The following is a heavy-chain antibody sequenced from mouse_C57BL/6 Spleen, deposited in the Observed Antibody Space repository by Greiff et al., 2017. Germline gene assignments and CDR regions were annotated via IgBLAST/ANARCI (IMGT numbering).Heavy chain of an antibody. CDR3: ARWGFTTVVATGYYYAMDY. V-gene: IGHV1-72*01. CDR2: IDPNSGGT. Sequence: QVQLQQPGAELVKPGASVKLSCKASGYTFTSYWMHWVKQRPGRGLEWIGRIDPNSGGTKYNEKFKSKATLTVDKPSSTAYMQLSSLTSEDSAVYYGARWGFTTVVATGYYYAMDYWGQGTSVTVSS. CDR1: GYTFTSYW. J-gene: IGHJ4*01. D-gene: IGHD1-1*01.